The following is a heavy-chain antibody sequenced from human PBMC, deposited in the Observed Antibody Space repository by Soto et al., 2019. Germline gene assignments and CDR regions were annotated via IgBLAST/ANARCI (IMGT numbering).Heavy chain of an antibody. CDR3: ARPIVPNIVGATQHTNNWFDP. Sequence: GGSLRLSCVASGFTFSSYAMHWVRQAPGKGLEWVAVISYDGSNKYYADSVKGRFTISRDNSKNTLYLQMNSLRAEDTAVYYCARPIVPNIVGATQHTNNWFDPWGQGTLVTVSS. D-gene: IGHD1-26*01. J-gene: IGHJ5*02. V-gene: IGHV3-30-3*01. CDR2: ISYDGSNK. CDR1: GFTFSSYA.